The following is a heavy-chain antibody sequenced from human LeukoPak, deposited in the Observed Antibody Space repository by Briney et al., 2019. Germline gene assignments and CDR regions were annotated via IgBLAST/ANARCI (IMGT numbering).Heavy chain of an antibody. CDR3: ARGEWEPYFDY. D-gene: IGHD1-26*01. CDR1: GGSISSGDYY. V-gene: IGHV4-30-4*01. J-gene: IGHJ4*02. Sequence: SETLSLTCTVSGGSISSGDYYWSWIRQPPGKGLEWIGYIYYSGSTYYNPPLKSRVTISVDTSKNQFSLKLGSVTAAHTAVYYCARGEWEPYFDYWGQGTLVTVSS. CDR2: IYYSGST.